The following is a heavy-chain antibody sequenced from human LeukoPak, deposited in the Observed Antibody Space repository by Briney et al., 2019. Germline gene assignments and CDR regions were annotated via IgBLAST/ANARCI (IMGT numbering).Heavy chain of an antibody. CDR1: GFIFSDYG. J-gene: IGHJ5*02. Sequence: GGSLRLSCAASGFIFSDYGMNWGRQVPGKGLEWLTFIRHDGSNKFYAESVKGRFTISRDMSKNTLYLQMNSLTLEDTAIYYCTKEKVAYYTDRWSGLFDTWGQGTLVSVSS. CDR3: TKEKVAYYTDRWSGLFDT. D-gene: IGHD1-26*01. CDR2: IRHDGSNK. V-gene: IGHV3-30*02.